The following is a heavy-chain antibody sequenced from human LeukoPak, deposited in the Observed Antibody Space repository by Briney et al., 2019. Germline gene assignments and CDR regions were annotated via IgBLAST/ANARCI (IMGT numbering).Heavy chain of an antibody. J-gene: IGHJ4*02. V-gene: IGHV3-23*01. D-gene: IGHD3-22*01. CDR2: ISGSGDST. CDR1: GFSFGNSW. Sequence: GGSLRLSCTASGFSFGNSWMTWVRQVPGKGLEWVSGISGSGDSTYYADSVKGRFTISRDNSKNTLYLQMNSLRAEDTAVYYCTRSYGSFFGSSGYSFDYWGQGTLVTVSS. CDR3: TRSYGSFFGSSGYSFDY.